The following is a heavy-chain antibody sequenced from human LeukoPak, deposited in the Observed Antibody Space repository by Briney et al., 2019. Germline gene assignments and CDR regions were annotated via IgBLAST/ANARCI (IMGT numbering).Heavy chain of an antibody. V-gene: IGHV3-30-3*01. CDR3: ARDPILVRGYFDY. D-gene: IGHD3-10*01. CDR1: GFTFSNYA. J-gene: IGHJ4*02. Sequence: GGSLRLSCAASGFTFSNYAINWVRQAPGKGLEWVALISFDGSNKYYADSVKGRFTISRDNSENTLHLQMNSLRPEDTAIYYCARDPILVRGYFDYWGQGTLVTVSS. CDR2: ISFDGSNK.